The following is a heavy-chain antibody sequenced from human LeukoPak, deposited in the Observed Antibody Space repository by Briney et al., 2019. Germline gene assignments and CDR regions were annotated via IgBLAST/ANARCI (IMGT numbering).Heavy chain of an antibody. D-gene: IGHD2-8*01. CDR2: IYSGGST. V-gene: IGHV3-53*01. CDR1: GFTVSTYY. CDR3: ARGLGYCTSATCLLPFDY. Sequence: GGSLRLSCAASGFTVSTYYMTWVRQAPGKGLECVSVIYSGGSTYYADSVKGRFTVSRDNSKNTLYLQMNSLRAEDTAMYYCARGLGYCTSATCLLPFDYWGQGTLVTVSS. J-gene: IGHJ4*02.